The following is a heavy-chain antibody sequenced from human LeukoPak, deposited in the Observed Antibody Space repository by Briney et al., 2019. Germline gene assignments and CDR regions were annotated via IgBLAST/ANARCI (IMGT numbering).Heavy chain of an antibody. CDR1: GLTFSNAC. V-gene: IGHV3-15*07. Sequence: GGSLRLSCAASGLTFSNACINWVRQAPGKGLEWVGSIKSKTDGGTTDYAAPVKGRFTISRDDSKNTLYLQMNSLKTEDTAVYYCSTTYYYDSSEGYWGQGTLVTVSS. D-gene: IGHD3-22*01. CDR2: IKSKTDGGTT. CDR3: STTYYYDSSEGY. J-gene: IGHJ4*02.